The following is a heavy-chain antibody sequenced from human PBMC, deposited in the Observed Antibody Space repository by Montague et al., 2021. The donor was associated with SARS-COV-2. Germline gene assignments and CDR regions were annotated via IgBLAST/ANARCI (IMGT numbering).Heavy chain of an antibody. CDR2: IYYSGTT. CDR3: ARPRGVGTYDI. V-gene: IGHV4-39*01. CDR1: GGSISSYSFY. J-gene: IGHJ3*02. D-gene: IGHD7-27*01. Sequence: SLTCTVSGGSISSYSFYWGWIRQPPGKGLEWIGTIYYSGTTYYNPSLKSRVTISIDTSKNQFSLNLSSVTAADTAVYYCARPRGVGTYDIWGQGTMVTVSS.